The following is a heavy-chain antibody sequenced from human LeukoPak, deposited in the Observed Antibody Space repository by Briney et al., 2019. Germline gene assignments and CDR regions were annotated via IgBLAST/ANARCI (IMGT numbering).Heavy chain of an antibody. CDR2: INHSGST. Sequence: PSETLSLTCAVYGGSFSGYYWSWIRKPPGRGLEWIGEINHSGSTNYNPSLKSRVTISVDTSKNQFSLKLSSVTAADTAVYYCARGSRIVVVTVLRDAFDIWGQGTMVTVSS. V-gene: IGHV4-34*01. CDR1: GGSFSGYY. J-gene: IGHJ3*02. CDR3: ARGSRIVVVTVLRDAFDI. D-gene: IGHD2-21*02.